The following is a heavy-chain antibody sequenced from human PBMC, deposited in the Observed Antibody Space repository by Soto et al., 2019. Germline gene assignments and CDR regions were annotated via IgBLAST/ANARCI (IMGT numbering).Heavy chain of an antibody. V-gene: IGHV4-30-2*01. CDR2: IYHSGST. Sequence: LSLTCAVSGGSISSGGYSWSWIRQPPGKGLEWIGYIYHSGSTYYNPSLKSRVTISVDRSKNQFSLKLSSVTAADTAVYYCAREGPRAYGMYVWGQGTTVTVSS. J-gene: IGHJ6*02. CDR1: GGSISSGGYS. CDR3: AREGPRAYGMYV.